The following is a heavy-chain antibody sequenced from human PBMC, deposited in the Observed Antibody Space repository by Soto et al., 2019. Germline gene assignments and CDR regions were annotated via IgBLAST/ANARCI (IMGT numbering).Heavy chain of an antibody. CDR3: AKSITAGPFDY. CDR2: ISCIFVNT. V-gene: IGHV3-23*01. Sequence: GGSLRLSCTASGFTFSSYAMSWVRQAPGKGPDCFSFISCIFVNTYYADSVKGRFTISRDNSKNTLFLQMNSLRAEDTAVYYCAKSITAGPFDYWGQGALVTVSS. CDR1: GFTFSSYA. D-gene: IGHD6-6*01. J-gene: IGHJ4*02.